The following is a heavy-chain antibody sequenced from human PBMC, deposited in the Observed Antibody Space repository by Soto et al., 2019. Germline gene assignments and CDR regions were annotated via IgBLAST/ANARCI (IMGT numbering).Heavy chain of an antibody. CDR3: ARDGYSTSSDWPWFDP. Sequence: EAQLVESGGGLVQPGGSLRLSCAASGFTFSVYTMHWVRQSPGKGLEWISSITSSGTTISYADSVKGRFTISRDNAKSSLFLQMDTLRDEDTAVYYCARDGYSTSSDWPWFDPWGQETLVTVSS. J-gene: IGHJ5*02. V-gene: IGHV3-48*02. CDR1: GFTFSVYT. CDR2: ITSSGTTI. D-gene: IGHD6-6*01.